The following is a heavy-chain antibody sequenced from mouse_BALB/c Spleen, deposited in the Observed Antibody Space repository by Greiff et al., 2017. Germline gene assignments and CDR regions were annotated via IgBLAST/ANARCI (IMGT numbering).Heavy chain of an antibody. J-gene: IGHJ2*01. V-gene: IGHV5-17*02. Sequence: EVQRVESGGGLVQPGGSRKLSCAASGFTFSSVGMHWVRQAPEKGLEWVAYISSGSSTIYYADTVKGRFTISRDNPKNTLFLQMTSLRSEDTAMYYCASGVWGGFDYWGQGTTLTVSS. CDR1: GFTFSSVG. CDR2: ISSGSSTI. D-gene: IGHD2-10*02. CDR3: ASGVWGGFDY.